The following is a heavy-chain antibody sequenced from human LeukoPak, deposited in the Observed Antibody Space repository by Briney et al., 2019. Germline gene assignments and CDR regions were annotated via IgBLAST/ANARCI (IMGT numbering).Heavy chain of an antibody. CDR2: IYTSGST. CDR3: ARDCSGSSTGYYYYMDV. Sequence: PSETLSLTCTISSGSISRYYWSWIRQPAGKGLEWIGRIYTSGSTNYNPSLKSRVTMSVDTSKNQFSLKLSSVTAADTAVYYCARDCSGSSTGYYYYMDVWGKGTTVTVSS. J-gene: IGHJ6*03. CDR1: SGSISRYY. D-gene: IGHD1-26*01. V-gene: IGHV4-4*07.